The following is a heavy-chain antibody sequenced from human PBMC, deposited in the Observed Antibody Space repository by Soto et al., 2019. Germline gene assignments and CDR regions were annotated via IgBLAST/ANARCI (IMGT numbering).Heavy chain of an antibody. CDR1: GGSISSYY. V-gene: IGHV4-59*08. CDR3: ARHSGYCSSTSCYARSYYYYYMDV. J-gene: IGHJ6*03. Sequence: QVQLQESGPGLVKPSETLSLTCTVSGGSISSYYWSWIRQPPGKGLEWIGYIYYSGSTNYNPSLKRRVTISVDTSKNQFSLKLSSVTAADTAVYYCARHSGYCSSTSCYARSYYYYYMDVWGKGTTVTVSS. D-gene: IGHD2-2*01. CDR2: IYYSGST.